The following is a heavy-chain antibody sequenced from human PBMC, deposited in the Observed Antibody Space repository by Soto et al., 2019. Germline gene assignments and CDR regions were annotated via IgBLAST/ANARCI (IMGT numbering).Heavy chain of an antibody. CDR2: ISSSSTI. CDR3: ARPEYSSSSYGMDV. Sequence: GGSLRLSCAASGFTCSSYSMNWVRQAPGKGLVWVSYISSSSTIYYADSVKGRFTISRDNAKNSLYLQMNSLRDEDTAVYYCARPEYSSSSYGMDVRGQGTTVTVSS. CDR1: GFTCSSYS. V-gene: IGHV3-48*02. J-gene: IGHJ6*02. D-gene: IGHD6-6*01.